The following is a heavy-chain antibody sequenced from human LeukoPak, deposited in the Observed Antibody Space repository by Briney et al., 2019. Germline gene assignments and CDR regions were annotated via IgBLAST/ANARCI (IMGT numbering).Heavy chain of an antibody. CDR1: GFTFSNYW. CDR2: INSDGTDI. V-gene: IGHV3-74*01. CDR3: AKSLLRKAPGY. J-gene: IGHJ4*02. Sequence: GGSLRLSCLASGFTFSNYWMHWVRQAPGKGLVWVSRINSDGTDITYAGSVKGRFTISRDNAKNTLYLQVNSLRDEDTAVYYCAKSLLRKAPGYWGQGTLVTVSS.